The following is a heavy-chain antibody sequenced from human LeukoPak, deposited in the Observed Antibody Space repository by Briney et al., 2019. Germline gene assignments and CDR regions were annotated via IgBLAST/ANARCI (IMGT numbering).Heavy chain of an antibody. CDR1: GGTFSSYA. V-gene: IGHV1-69*01. J-gene: IGHJ4*02. D-gene: IGHD3-10*01. CDR2: IIPIFGTA. Sequence: SVKVSCKASGGTFSSYAISWVRQAPGQGLEWMGGIIPIFGTANYAQKFQGRVTITADESTSTAYMELSSLRSEDTAVYYCARDITMVRGVITSSDEEDYWGQGTLVTVSS. CDR3: ARDITMVRGVITSSDEEDY.